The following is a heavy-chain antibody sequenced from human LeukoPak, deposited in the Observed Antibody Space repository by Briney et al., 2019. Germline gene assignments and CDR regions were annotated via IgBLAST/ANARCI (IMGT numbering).Heavy chain of an antibody. D-gene: IGHD6-13*01. CDR2: IYAGDSGT. CDR3: TRHIAAAGPDY. V-gene: IGHV5-51*01. Sequence: KPGESLKISCRGSGYSFTSHWIGWVRQMPGKGLEWMAIIYAGDSGTRISPSFQGQVTISAAKSISTAYLQWSSLKASDTAIYYCTRHIAAAGPDYWGQGTLVTVSS. J-gene: IGHJ4*02. CDR1: GYSFTSHW.